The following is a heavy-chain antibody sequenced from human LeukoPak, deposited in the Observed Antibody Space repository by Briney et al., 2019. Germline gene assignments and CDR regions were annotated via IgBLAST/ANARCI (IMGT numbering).Heavy chain of an antibody. CDR3: AKDRLTYSSSSESDY. J-gene: IGHJ4*02. D-gene: IGHD6-6*01. CDR1: GFTFTTYA. CDR2: ISARGSSL. V-gene: IGHV3-23*01. Sequence: GGSLRLSCAASGFTFTTYAMSWVRQAPGEGPQWVSTISARGSSLYYSDSVRGRFTISRDNSKNTLYLQMKSLRAEDTAVYYCAKDRLTYSSSSESDYWGQGTLVTVSS.